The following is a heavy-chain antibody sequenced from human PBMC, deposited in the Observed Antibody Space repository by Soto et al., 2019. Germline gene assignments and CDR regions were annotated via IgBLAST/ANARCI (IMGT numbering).Heavy chain of an antibody. D-gene: IGHD6-19*01. J-gene: IGHJ5*02. Sequence: PSETLSLTCAVYGGSFSGYYWSWIRQPPGKGLEWIGEINHSGSTNYNPSLKSRVTISVDTSKNQFSLKLSSVTAADTAVYYCARGGSTGLAVDGTRNRNWFDPWGQGTPVTFSS. CDR3: ARGGSTGLAVDGTRNRNWFDP. CDR2: INHSGST. CDR1: GGSFSGYY. V-gene: IGHV4-34*01.